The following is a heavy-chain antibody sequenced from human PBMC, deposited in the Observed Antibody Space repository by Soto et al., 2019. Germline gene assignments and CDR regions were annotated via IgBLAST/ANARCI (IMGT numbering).Heavy chain of an antibody. J-gene: IGHJ4*02. CDR2: IYYSGST. Sequence: QVQLQESGPGLVKPWETLSLTCTVSGGSISSYYWSWIRQPPGKGLEWIGYIYYSGSTNYNPSLKSRVTISVDTSKNQFSLKLSSVTAADTAVYYCARRSGGTFDYWGQGTLVTVSS. V-gene: IGHV4-59*01. CDR3: ARRSGGTFDY. D-gene: IGHD3-10*01. CDR1: GGSISSYY.